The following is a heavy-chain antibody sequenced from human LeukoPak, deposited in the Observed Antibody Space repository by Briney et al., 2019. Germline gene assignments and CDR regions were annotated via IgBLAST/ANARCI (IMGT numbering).Heavy chain of an antibody. V-gene: IGHV1-18*01. CDR2: ISAYNGNT. Sequence: ASVKVSCKASGYTFTSYGISWVRQAPGQGLEWMGWISAYNGNTNYAQELQGRVTMTTDTSTSTAYMELRSLRTDDTAVYYCARAVGYSYGYPMMDVWGQGTTVTVSS. CDR3: ARAVGYSYGYPMMDV. CDR1: GYTFTSYG. D-gene: IGHD5-18*01. J-gene: IGHJ6*02.